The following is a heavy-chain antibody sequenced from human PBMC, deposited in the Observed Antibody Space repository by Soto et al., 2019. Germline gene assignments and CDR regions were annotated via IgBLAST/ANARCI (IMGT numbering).Heavy chain of an antibody. J-gene: IGHJ3*02. CDR3: ARSGRITMIVVALDAFDI. Sequence: ASVKVSCKASGYTFTSYGISWVRQAPGQGLEWMGWISAYNGNTNYAQKLQGRVTMTTDTSTSTAYMELRSLRSDDTAVYYCARSGRITMIVVALDAFDIWGQGTMVTVSS. V-gene: IGHV1-18*01. CDR1: GYTFTSYG. D-gene: IGHD3-22*01. CDR2: ISAYNGNT.